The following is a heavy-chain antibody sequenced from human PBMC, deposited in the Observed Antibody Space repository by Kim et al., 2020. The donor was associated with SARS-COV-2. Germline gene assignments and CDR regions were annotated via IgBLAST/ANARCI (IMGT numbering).Heavy chain of an antibody. V-gene: IGHV4-4*02. J-gene: IGHJ4*02. D-gene: IGHD1-1*01. CDR2: IYHSGST. Sequence: SETLSLTCAVSGGSISSSNWWSWVRQPPGKGLEWIGEIYHSGSTNYNPSLKSRVTISVDKSKNQFSLKLSSVTAADTAVYYCALRTGTTSIGGFWDFDYWGQGTLVTVSS. CDR3: ALRTGTTSIGGFWDFDY. CDR1: GGSISSSNW.